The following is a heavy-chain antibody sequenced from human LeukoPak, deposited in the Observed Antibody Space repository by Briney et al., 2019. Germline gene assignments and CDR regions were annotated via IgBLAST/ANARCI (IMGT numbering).Heavy chain of an antibody. CDR1: GGSISSSSYY. J-gene: IGHJ4*02. Sequence: SETLSLTCTVSGGSISSSSYYWGWIRQPPGKGLEWIGSIYYSGSTNYNPSLKSRVTISVDTSKNQFSLKLSSVTAADTAVYYCARGGSSWHPGKDFDYWGQGTLVTVSS. CDR3: ARGGSSWHPGKDFDY. V-gene: IGHV4-39*07. CDR2: IYYSGST. D-gene: IGHD6-13*01.